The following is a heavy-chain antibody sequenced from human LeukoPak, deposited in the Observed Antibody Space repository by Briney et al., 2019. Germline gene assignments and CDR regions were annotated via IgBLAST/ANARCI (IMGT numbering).Heavy chain of an antibody. CDR2: IYYSGST. CDR1: GGSISSGGYY. D-gene: IGHD6-13*01. Sequence: SETLSLTCTVSGGSISSGGYYWSWIRQHPGKGLEWIGYIYYSGSTYYNPSLKSRVTISVDTSKNQFSLKLSSVTAADTAVYYCACFIAAGYLDYWGQGTLVTVSS. J-gene: IGHJ4*02. V-gene: IGHV4-31*03. CDR3: ACFIAAGYLDY.